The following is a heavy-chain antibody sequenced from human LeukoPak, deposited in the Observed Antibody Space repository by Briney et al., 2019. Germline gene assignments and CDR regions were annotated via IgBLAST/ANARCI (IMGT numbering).Heavy chain of an antibody. V-gene: IGHV4-59*08. CDR3: ARLLWFGEDFDY. D-gene: IGHD3-10*01. J-gene: IGHJ4*02. Sequence: PSETLSLTCTVSGGSISSYYWSWIRQPPGKGLEWIGYIYYSGSTNYNPSLKSRVTISVDTSKNQFSLKLSSVTAADTAVYYCARLLWFGEDFDYWGQGTLVTVSS. CDR2: IYYSGST. CDR1: GGSISSYY.